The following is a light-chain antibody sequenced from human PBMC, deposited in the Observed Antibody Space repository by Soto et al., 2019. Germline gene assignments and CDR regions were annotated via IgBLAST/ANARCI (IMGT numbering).Light chain of an antibody. CDR1: QFIDSY. J-gene: IGKJ1*01. Sequence: DIQMTQSPSSLSASVGDRFTITFRSSQFIDSYLNWYQQKPGKAPKLLIYDASSLESGVPSRFSGSGSGTHFTLTISSLQPEDFATYYCQQNYKTPWTFGQGTKVDIK. CDR2: DAS. V-gene: IGKV1-39*01. CDR3: QQNYKTPWT.